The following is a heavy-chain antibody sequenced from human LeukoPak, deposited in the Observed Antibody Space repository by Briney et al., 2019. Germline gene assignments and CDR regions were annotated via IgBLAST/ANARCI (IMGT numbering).Heavy chain of an antibody. CDR3: ARDPAYSSSWPDY. CDR2: ISSSSSYI. CDR1: GFTFRSYS. D-gene: IGHD6-13*01. V-gene: IGHV3-21*01. J-gene: IGHJ4*02. Sequence: GGSLRLSCAASGFTFRSYSMNWVRQAPGKGLEWVSSISSSSSYIYYADSVKGRFTISRDNAKNSLYLQMNSLRAEDTAVYYCARDPAYSSSWPDYWGQGTLVTVSS.